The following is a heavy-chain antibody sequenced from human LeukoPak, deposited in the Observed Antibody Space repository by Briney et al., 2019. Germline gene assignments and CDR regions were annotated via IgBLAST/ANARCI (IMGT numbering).Heavy chain of an antibody. CDR1: GFTFSSYA. V-gene: IGHV3-74*01. D-gene: IGHD1-14*01. J-gene: IGHJ4*02. Sequence: PGGSLRLSCAASGFTFSSYAMHWVRQAPGKGLVWVSRINIDGTNTHYADSVKGRFTISRDNAKNTLYLQMNSLRAEDTGVYYCARSYGTMVFDYWGQGALVTVSS. CDR2: INIDGTNT. CDR3: ARSYGTMVFDY.